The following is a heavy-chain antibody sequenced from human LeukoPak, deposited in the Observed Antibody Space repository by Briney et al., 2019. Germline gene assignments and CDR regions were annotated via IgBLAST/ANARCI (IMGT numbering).Heavy chain of an antibody. J-gene: IGHJ4*02. CDR2: MNPNSGNT. V-gene: IGHV1-8*01. CDR3: ARKFLGSRGYYFDY. Sequence: AASVKVSCKASGYTFTSYDINWVRQATGQGLEWMGWMNPNSGNTGYAQKFQGRVTMTRDTSITTAYIELSSLRSEDTAVYYCARKFLGSRGYYFDYWGQGTLVTVSS. CDR1: GYTFTSYD. D-gene: IGHD3-10*01.